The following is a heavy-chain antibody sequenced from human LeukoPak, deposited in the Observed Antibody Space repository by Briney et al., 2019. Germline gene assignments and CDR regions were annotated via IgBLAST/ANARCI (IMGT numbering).Heavy chain of an antibody. J-gene: IGHJ4*02. CDR2: IYSGGST. D-gene: IGHD6-13*01. Sequence: GGSLRLSCAASGFTVSSNYMSWVRQAPGKGLEWVSVIYSGGSTYYADSVKGRFTISRDNSKSTLYLQMNSLRAEDTAVYYCARGLGYSSSWYLGGFDYWGQGTLVTVSS. CDR3: ARGLGYSSSWYLGGFDY. CDR1: GFTVSSNY. V-gene: IGHV3-66*01.